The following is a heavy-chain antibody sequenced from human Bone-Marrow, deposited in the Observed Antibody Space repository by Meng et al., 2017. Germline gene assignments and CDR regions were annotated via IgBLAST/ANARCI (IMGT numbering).Heavy chain of an antibody. D-gene: IGHD6-13*01. CDR2: IYPGDSDT. CDR1: GYSFTSYW. J-gene: IGHJ4*02. CDR3: ARLGAGIAAAGTTPPPFDY. Sequence: GESLKISCKGSGYSFTSYWIGWVRQMPGKGLEWMGIIYPGDSDTRYSPSFQGQVTISADKSISTAYLQWSSLKASDTAMYYCARLGAGIAAAGTTPPPFDYWGQGTLVTVPQ. V-gene: IGHV5-51*01.